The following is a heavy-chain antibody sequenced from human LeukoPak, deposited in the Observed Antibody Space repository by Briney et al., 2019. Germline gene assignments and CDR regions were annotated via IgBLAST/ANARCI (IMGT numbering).Heavy chain of an antibody. CDR1: GTSINRGTHY. D-gene: IGHD3-22*01. CDR2: IYTSGST. CDR3: ACLTTADAFDI. Sequence: PSETLSLTCSVSGTSINRGTHYWSWVRQAAGKGLEWIGRIYTSGSTNYNPSLKSRVTISVDTSKNQFSLKLSSVTAADTAVYYCACLTTADAFDIWGQGTMVTVSS. J-gene: IGHJ3*02. V-gene: IGHV4-61*02.